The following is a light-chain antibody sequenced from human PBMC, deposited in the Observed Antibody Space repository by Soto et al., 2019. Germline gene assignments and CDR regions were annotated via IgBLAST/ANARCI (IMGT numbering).Light chain of an antibody. Sequence: EIVLTQSPGTLSLSPGERATLSCRASQSVTSNYLAWYQQKPGQAPRLLIYGASSRAAGIADRFSGSGSGTDFTLTISGLEPEDFAFYYCQQYGRSRTLGPGTRVDIK. CDR1: QSVTSNY. J-gene: IGKJ3*01. V-gene: IGKV3-20*01. CDR2: GAS. CDR3: QQYGRSRT.